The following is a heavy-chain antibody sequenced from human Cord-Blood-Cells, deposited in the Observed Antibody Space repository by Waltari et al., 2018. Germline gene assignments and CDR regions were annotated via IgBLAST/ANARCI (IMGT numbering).Heavy chain of an antibody. CDR3: ARHLQLTGDFDY. V-gene: IGHV4-39*01. J-gene: IGHJ4*02. CDR1: CGSISSSSYY. D-gene: IGHD7-27*01. Sequence: QLQLQESGPGLVKPSETLSLTCTVSCGSISSSSYYWGWIRQPPGKGLEWLGSIYYSGGTYYNPSLKSRVTISVDTSKNQFSLKLSSVTAADTAVYYCARHLQLTGDFDYWGQGTLVTVSS. CDR2: IYYSGGT.